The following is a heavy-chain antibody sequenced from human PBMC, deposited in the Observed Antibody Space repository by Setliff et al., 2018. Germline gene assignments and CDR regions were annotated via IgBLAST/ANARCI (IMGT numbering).Heavy chain of an antibody. CDR3: ERLVRYCTATACQRTSGDDL. CDR2: ISPYTGNT. D-gene: IGHD2-8*01. J-gene: IGHJ5*02. V-gene: IGHV1-18*01. Sequence: ASVKVSCKASGYTFSDYGIPWVRQAPGQGLEWMGWISPYTGNTFYAPQFQGRVIMTTDTSTNTAYMELRSLRSDDTAVYYCERLVRYCTATACQRTSGDDLWGQGTLVTVSS. CDR1: GYTFSDYG.